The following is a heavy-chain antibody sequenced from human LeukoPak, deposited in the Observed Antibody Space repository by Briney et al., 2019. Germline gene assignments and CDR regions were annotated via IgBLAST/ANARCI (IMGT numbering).Heavy chain of an antibody. CDR1: GYTFTGYY. V-gene: IGHV1-2*02. CDR2: INPNSGGT. Sequence: ASVKVSCKASGYTFTGYYMHWVRQAPGQGLEWMGWINPNSGGTNCAQKFQGRVTMTRDTSISTAYMELSRLRSDDTAVYYCARDRRYFDWLLSIRDAFDIWGQGTMVTVSS. CDR3: ARDRRYFDWLLSIRDAFDI. D-gene: IGHD3-9*01. J-gene: IGHJ3*02.